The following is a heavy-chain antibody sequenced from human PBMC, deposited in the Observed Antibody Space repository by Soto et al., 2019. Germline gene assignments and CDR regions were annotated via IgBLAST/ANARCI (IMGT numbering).Heavy chain of an antibody. CDR1: GYNFGAYW. J-gene: IGHJ2*01. CDR3: ARHERGRCSSSPSYWYFDL. V-gene: IGHV5-10-1*01. D-gene: IGHD6-6*01. Sequence: GESLKISCQGSGYNFGAYWISWVRQMPGKGLEWMGRIDPSDSYTNYSPSFQGHVTISADKSISTAYLQWSSLKASDTAMYYCARHERGRCSSSPSYWYFDLWGRGTLVTVSS. CDR2: IDPSDSYT.